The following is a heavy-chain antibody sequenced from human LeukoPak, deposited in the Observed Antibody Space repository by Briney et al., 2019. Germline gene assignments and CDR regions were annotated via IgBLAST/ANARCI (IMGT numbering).Heavy chain of an antibody. J-gene: IGHJ6*03. CDR2: ISYDGSNK. CDR3: AKAIDTAMVYYYYMDV. Sequence: GGSLRLSCAASGFTFSSYGMHWVRQAPGKGLEWVAVISYDGSNKYYADSVKGRFTISRDSSKNTLYLQMNSLRAEDTAVYYCAKAIDTAMVYYYYMDVWGKGTTVTVSS. D-gene: IGHD5-18*01. V-gene: IGHV3-30*18. CDR1: GFTFSSYG.